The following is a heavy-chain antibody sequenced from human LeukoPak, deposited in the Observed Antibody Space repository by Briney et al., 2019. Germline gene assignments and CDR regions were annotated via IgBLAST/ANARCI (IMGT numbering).Heavy chain of an antibody. V-gene: IGHV3-23*01. J-gene: IGHJ4*02. CDR1: GLSFSSNA. CDR3: AKGWKGNLDY. D-gene: IGHD1-14*01. Sequence: GGSLRLSCAASGLSFSSNAMNWVRQAPGKGLEWVSAVSGSGGSTYYADSVKGRFTISRDNSKNTVYLQMNSLRAEDTALYYCAKGWKGNLDYWGQGTLVTVSS. CDR2: VSGSGGST.